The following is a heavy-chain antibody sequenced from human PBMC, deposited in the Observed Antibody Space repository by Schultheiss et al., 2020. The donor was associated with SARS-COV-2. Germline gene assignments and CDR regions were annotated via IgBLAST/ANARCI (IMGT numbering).Heavy chain of an antibody. Sequence: SETLSLTCTVSGGSISSGGYYWSWIRQPPGKGLEWIGSIIYSGSTYYNPSLKSRVTISVDTSKNQFSLKLTSVTAADTAVYYCARRLAECSSTTCQDTWFDPWGQGTLVTVSS. CDR2: IIYSGST. D-gene: IGHD2-2*01. V-gene: IGHV4-39*01. J-gene: IGHJ5*02. CDR3: ARRLAECSSTTCQDTWFDP. CDR1: GGSISSGGYY.